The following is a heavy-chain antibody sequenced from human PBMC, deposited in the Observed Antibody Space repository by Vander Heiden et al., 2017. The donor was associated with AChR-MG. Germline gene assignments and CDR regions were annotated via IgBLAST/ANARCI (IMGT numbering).Heavy chain of an antibody. CDR3: ARDMRCSSTSCYPFDY. J-gene: IGHJ4*02. CDR1: GYTFTSYG. D-gene: IGHD2-2*01. Sequence: QVQLVQSGAEVKKPGASVKVSCKASGYTFTSYGISWVRQAPGQGLECMGWISAYNGNTNDAQKLQGRVTMTTDTSTSTAYMELRSLRSDDTAVYYCARDMRCSSTSCYPFDYWGQGTLVTVSS. V-gene: IGHV1-18*01. CDR2: ISAYNGNT.